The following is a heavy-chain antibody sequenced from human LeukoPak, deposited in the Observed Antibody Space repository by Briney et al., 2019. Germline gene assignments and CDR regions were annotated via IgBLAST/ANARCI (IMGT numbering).Heavy chain of an antibody. V-gene: IGHV4-34*01. CDR2: INHSGST. CDR3: ARGASIAAAGTRYFQH. J-gene: IGHJ1*01. CDR1: GGSFSGYY. Sequence: SETLSLTCAVYGGSFSGYYWSWIRQPPGKGLEWIGEINHSGSTNYNPSLKSRVTISVDTSKNQFSLKLGSVTAADTAVYYCARGASIAAAGTRYFQHWGQGTLVTVSS. D-gene: IGHD6-13*01.